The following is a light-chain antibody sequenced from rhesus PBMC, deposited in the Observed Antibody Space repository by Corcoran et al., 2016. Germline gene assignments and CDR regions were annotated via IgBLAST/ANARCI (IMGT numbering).Light chain of an antibody. J-gene: IGKJ3*01. CDR3: LQYHKSPFT. Sequence: DIQMTQSPSSLSASVGDKVTITCRASQGISSWLAWYQQKPGKAPKLLISKASRLQTGVPSRFSGSGSETDFTRTISSLQPEDFATYYCLQYHKSPFTFGPGTKLDIK. CDR2: KAS. V-gene: IGKV1-21*01. CDR1: QGISSW.